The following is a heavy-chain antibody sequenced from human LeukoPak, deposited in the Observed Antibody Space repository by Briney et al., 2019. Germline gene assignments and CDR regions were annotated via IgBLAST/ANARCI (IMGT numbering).Heavy chain of an antibody. V-gene: IGHV1-8*03. CDR1: VYTFTRYD. D-gene: IGHD3-22*01. Sequence: ASVNVSFKASVYTFTRYDINLVRQATGQAREWMGWVKPNSCNTGYPQKFQGKVTITRNTSISTAYIEPNTLRSEDTGVYYCARAKRGITMIVVAKYQFDYWGKGTLVTVSS. CDR3: ARAKRGITMIVVAKYQFDY. CDR2: VKPNSCNT. J-gene: IGHJ4*02.